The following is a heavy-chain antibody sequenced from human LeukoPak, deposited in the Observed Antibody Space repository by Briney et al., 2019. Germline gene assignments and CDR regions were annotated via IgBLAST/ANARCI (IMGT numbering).Heavy chain of an antibody. Sequence: GRSLRLSCVVSGFTFSSYGFHWVRQAPGKGLEWMAGISYDGSNEFYADSVKGRFTISRDNAKNSLYLQMNSLRAEDTAVYYCATDRAGDYDFWSGYYTYYYYGMDVWGQGTTVTVSS. D-gene: IGHD3-3*01. CDR1: GFTFSSYG. J-gene: IGHJ6*02. CDR2: ISYDGSNE. CDR3: ATDRAGDYDFWSGYYTYYYYGMDV. V-gene: IGHV3-30*03.